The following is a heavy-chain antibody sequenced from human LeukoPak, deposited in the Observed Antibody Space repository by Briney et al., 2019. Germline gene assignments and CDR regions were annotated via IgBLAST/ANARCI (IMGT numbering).Heavy chain of an antibody. D-gene: IGHD2-15*01. V-gene: IGHV3-11*03. CDR1: GFTFSDYY. CDR3: ARRATTYCIVDSCHPNWFDP. CDR2: INGSSSGT. Sequence: GGSLRLSCAASGFTFSDYYMTWIRQAPGRGLEWISYINGSSSGTKYVDSVKGRFTISRDNANNSVDLLMNSLRAEDTAVYYCARRATTYCIVDSCHPNWFDPWGQGTLVTVSS. J-gene: IGHJ5*02.